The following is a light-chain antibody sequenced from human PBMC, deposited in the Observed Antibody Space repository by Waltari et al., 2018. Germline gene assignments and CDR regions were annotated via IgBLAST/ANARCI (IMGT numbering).Light chain of an antibody. J-gene: IGKJ1*01. CDR3: QHYVRLPAT. CDR1: QMVSRA. Sequence: EIVLTQSPGPLSLSPGERATLSCRASQMVSRALAWYQQKPGQAPRLLIYGTSNRATGIPDRFSGSGSGTDFSLTISRLEPEDVAVYFCQHYVRLPATFGQGTKVEIK. V-gene: IGKV3-20*01. CDR2: GTS.